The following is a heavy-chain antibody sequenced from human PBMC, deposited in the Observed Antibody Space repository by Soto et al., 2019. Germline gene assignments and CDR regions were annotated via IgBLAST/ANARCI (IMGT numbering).Heavy chain of an antibody. CDR2: IIPIFGTA. CDR1: GGTFSSYA. CDR3: ARDRGSYYNFDY. Sequence: SVKVSCKASGGTFSSYAISWVRQAPGQGLEWMGGIIPIFGTANYAQKFQGRVTITADKSTSTAYMELSSLRSEDTAVYYCARDRGSYYNFDYWGQGTLVTVSS. J-gene: IGHJ4*02. D-gene: IGHD1-26*01. V-gene: IGHV1-69*06.